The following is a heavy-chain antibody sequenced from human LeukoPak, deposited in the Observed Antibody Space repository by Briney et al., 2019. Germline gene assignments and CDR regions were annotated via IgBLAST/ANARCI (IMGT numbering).Heavy chain of an antibody. Sequence: ASVKVSCRASGYTFTDYYMHWVRQAPGQGLEWMGWINPNSGGTNYAQRFQGRVTMTRDTSLSTAYMELSRLISDDTAVYFCSRMDDILTSYYKFDFWGQGTLVTVSS. D-gene: IGHD3-9*01. CDR3: SRMDDILTSYYKFDF. CDR1: GYTFTDYY. J-gene: IGHJ4*02. CDR2: INPNSGGT. V-gene: IGHV1-2*02.